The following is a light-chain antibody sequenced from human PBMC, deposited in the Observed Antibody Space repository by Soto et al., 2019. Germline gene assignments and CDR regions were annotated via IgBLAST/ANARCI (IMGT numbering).Light chain of an antibody. CDR1: SSNIGTGYD. V-gene: IGLV1-40*01. CDR2: GNS. CDR3: QSYDSSVTVV. J-gene: IGLJ2*01. Sequence: QSVLTQPPSVSGAPGQRVSISCTGSSSNIGTGYDVHWYQQLPGTDPRLLIYGNSNRPSGVPDRFSGSKSGTSVSLAITGLQAEDEADYYCQSYDSSVTVVFGGGTKLTVL.